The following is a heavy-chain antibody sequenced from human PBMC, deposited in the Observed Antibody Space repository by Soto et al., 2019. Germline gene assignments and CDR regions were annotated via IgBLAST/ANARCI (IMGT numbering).Heavy chain of an antibody. CDR3: VKDRGHDALRYFDL. D-gene: IGHD5-12*01. Sequence: VQLVESGGGLVQPGRSLRLSCAASGFTFDDYAMHWVRQAPGKGLEWVSGITWNSGGIGYADSVKGRFTISRDNAKNSLYLQMNSLRADDTGLYYCVKDRGHDALRYFDLWGRGTLVTVSS. CDR1: GFTFDDYA. J-gene: IGHJ2*01. CDR2: ITWNSGGI. V-gene: IGHV3-9*01.